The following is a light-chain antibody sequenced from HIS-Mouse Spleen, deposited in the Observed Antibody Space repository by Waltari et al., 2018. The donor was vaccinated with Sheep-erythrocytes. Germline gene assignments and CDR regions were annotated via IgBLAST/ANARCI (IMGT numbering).Light chain of an antibody. CDR2: QDS. CDR1: KLGDKY. CDR3: CSYAGSSTPWV. J-gene: IGLJ3*02. Sequence: SYELTQPPSVSVSPGQTASITCSGDKLGDKYACWYQQKPGQSPLLVIYQDSKRPSGIPERFSGSKSGNTASLTISGLQAEDEADYYCCSYAGSSTPWVFGGGTKLTVL. V-gene: IGLV3-1*01.